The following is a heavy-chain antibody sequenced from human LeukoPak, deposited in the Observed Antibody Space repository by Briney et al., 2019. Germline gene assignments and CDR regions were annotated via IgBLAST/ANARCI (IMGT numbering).Heavy chain of an antibody. V-gene: IGHV3-53*01. CDR2: IYSGGST. CDR1: GFTVSNNY. CDR3: ARKTGLDY. J-gene: IGHJ4*02. D-gene: IGHD1-14*01. Sequence: PGGSLRLSCAASGFTVSNNYMSWVRQAPGKGLEWVSVIYSGGSTYYSDSAKGRFTISRDSAKNSRYLQMNSLRAEDTAVYYCARKTGLDYWGQGTLVTVSS.